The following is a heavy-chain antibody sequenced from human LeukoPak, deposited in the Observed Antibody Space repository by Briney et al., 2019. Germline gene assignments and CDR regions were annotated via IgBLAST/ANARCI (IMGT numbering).Heavy chain of an antibody. CDR3: AGGLGWDSGTYLGA. CDR2: INPNSGDT. D-gene: IGHD1-26*01. CDR1: GYTLTGYY. J-gene: IGHJ5*02. Sequence: ASVKVSCKASGYTLTGYYMHWVQQAPRQGLEWMGWINPNSGDTNYAQKFQGRVFMTRDTSISTAYMDLSGLRSDDTALYYCAGGLGWDSGTYLGAWGQGTLVTVSS. V-gene: IGHV1-2*02.